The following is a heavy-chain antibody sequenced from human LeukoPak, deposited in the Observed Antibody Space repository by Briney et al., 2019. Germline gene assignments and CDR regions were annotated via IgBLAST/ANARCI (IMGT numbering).Heavy chain of an antibody. J-gene: IGHJ4*02. CDR3: ASLTRGYCSSTSCFSDY. CDR1: GFTVSSNY. Sequence: GGSLRLSCAASGFTVSSNYMSWVRQAPGKGLEWVSVIYSGGSTYYADSVKGRFTISRDNSKNTLYLQMNSLRAEDTAVYYCASLTRGYCSSTSCFSDYWGQGTLVTVSS. D-gene: IGHD2-2*01. V-gene: IGHV3-53*01. CDR2: IYSGGST.